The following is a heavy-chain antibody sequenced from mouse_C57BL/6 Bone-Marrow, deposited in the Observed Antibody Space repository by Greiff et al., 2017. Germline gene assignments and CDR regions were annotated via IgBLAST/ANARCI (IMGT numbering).Heavy chain of an antibody. J-gene: IGHJ2*01. D-gene: IGHD1-1*01. CDR2: IDPENGDT. CDR3: TRDYGSSPDY. Sequence: EVQRVESGAELVRPGASVKLSCTASGFNIKDDYMHWVKQRPEQGLEWIGWIDPENGDTEYASKFQGKATITADTSSNTAYLQLSSLTSEDTAVYYCTRDYGSSPDYWGQGTTLTVSS. V-gene: IGHV14-4*01. CDR1: GFNIKDDY.